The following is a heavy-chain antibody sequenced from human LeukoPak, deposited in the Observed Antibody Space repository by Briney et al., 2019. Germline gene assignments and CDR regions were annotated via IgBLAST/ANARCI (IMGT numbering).Heavy chain of an antibody. Sequence: GGSLRLSCTASGFTFDGYSMSWFRQAPGKGLEWVGYIKTKAYGGTTEYAASVKGRFTISRDDSKSIAYLQMNSLKTEDTAVYYCTSGGNKLNYWGQGTLVTVSS. J-gene: IGHJ4*02. CDR2: IKTKAYGGTT. D-gene: IGHD4-23*01. CDR1: GFTFDGYS. CDR3: TSGGNKLNY. V-gene: IGHV3-49*03.